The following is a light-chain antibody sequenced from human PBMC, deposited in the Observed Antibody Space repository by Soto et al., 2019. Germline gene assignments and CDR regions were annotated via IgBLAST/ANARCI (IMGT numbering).Light chain of an antibody. Sequence: EIVLRQSPATLSLSPGERATLSCRASQSVSSYLAWYQQKPGQAPRLLIYDASNRATGIPARFSGSGPGTDFTLTISSLEPEDFAVYYCQQRSNWPITFGQGTRLEIK. CDR3: QQRSNWPIT. V-gene: IGKV3D-11*02. CDR1: QSVSSY. CDR2: DAS. J-gene: IGKJ5*01.